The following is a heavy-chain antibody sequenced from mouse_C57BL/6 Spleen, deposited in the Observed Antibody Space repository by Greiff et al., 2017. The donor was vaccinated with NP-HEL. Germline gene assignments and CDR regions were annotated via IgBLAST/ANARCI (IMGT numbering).Heavy chain of an antibody. J-gene: IGHJ2*01. V-gene: IGHV1-82*01. D-gene: IGHD2-1*01. CDR1: GYAFSSSW. CDR3: ARGGYGNYEGYFDY. Sequence: VQLQESGPELVKPGASVKISCKASGYAFSSSWMNWVKQRPGKGLEWIGRIYPGDGDTNYNGKFKGKATLTADKSSSTAYMQLSSLTSEDSAVYFCARGGYGNYEGYFDYWGQGTTLTVSS. CDR2: IYPGDGDT.